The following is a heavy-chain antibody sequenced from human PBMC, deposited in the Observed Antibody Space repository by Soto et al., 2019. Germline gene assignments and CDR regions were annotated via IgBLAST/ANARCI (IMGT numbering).Heavy chain of an antibody. CDR3: SRLHGYQTSLAYFDY. CDR2: ISAYNGNT. J-gene: IGHJ4*02. Sequence: VSVKLSCKASGYTFTSYGSSSVRQANRQGHEWMGWISAYNGNTNYAQKLQGRVTMTTDTSTNTAYMELRSLRSYDTAFYFCSRLHGYQTSLAYFDYLVQGTLVTVSS. D-gene: IGHD2-2*01. V-gene: IGHV1-18*01. CDR1: GYTFTSYG.